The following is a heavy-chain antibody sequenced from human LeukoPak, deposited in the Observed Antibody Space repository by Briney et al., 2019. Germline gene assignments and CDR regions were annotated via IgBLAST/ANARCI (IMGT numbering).Heavy chain of an antibody. D-gene: IGHD2-2*01. Sequence: ASVKVSCKASGDTFRSYAISWVRQAPGQGLEWMGGIIPIFGTANYAQKFQGRVTITADESTSTAYMDLSSLRSDDTAVYYCARTGRYCTSTSCYHNFDYWGQGTLVTVSS. J-gene: IGHJ4*02. CDR3: ARTGRYCTSTSCYHNFDY. CDR1: GDTFRSYA. CDR2: IIPIFGTA. V-gene: IGHV1-69*13.